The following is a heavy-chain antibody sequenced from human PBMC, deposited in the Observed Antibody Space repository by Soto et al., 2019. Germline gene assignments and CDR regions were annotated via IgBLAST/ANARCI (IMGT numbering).Heavy chain of an antibody. V-gene: IGHV3-23*01. CDR3: AKVYDFWSGPVDY. CDR2: ISGSGSSK. Sequence: GSLRLSCAASGFTFSNYAMSWVRQAPGTGLEWASVISGSGSSKYYADSVKGRFTISRDNSKNTLWLQVNSLRAEDTAVYYCAKVYDFWSGPVDYWGQGTLVTVSS. J-gene: IGHJ4*02. D-gene: IGHD3-3*01. CDR1: GFTFSNYA.